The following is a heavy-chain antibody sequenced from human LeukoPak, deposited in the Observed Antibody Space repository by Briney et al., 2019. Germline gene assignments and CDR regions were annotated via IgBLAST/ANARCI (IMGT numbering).Heavy chain of an antibody. CDR1: GVSITNHY. CDR2: LYSNGGA. D-gene: IGHD1-26*01. J-gene: IGHJ5*02. V-gene: IGHV4-59*08. Sequence: PSETLSLTCIVSGVSITNHYRTWIRQSPGKGLEWIGYLYSNGGADYNPSLKSRLTISLDTSKNQFSLRLTSVTAADTAIYYCARFGHVGGPAFDPWGQGTLVTVSS. CDR3: ARFGHVGGPAFDP.